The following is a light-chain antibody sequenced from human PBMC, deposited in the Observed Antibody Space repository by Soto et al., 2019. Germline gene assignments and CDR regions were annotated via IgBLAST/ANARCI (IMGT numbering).Light chain of an antibody. V-gene: IGLV2-8*01. CDR1: SNDVGDYNY. J-gene: IGLJ1*01. CDR2: EVS. CDR3: SSYAGSSTLYV. Sequence: QSALTQPPSASGSPGQSVTISCTGTSNDVGDYNYVSWYQQHPGKAPKLMIYEVSKRPSGVPGRFSGSKSGNTASLTVSGLKAEDEADYYCSSYAGSSTLYVFGTGTQVTVL.